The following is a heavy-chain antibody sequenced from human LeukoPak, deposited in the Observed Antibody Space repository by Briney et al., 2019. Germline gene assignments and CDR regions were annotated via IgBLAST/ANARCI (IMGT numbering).Heavy chain of an antibody. D-gene: IGHD6-6*01. CDR2: ISYDGSNK. CDR3: ARPARPYYYYYYMDV. CDR1: LFTFHSYA. Sequence: GGSLILSCTASLFTFHSYAIHWPRQAPGKGLEWVAVISYDGSNKYYADSVKGRFTISRDNSKNTLYLQMNSLRAEDTAVYYSARPARPYYYYYYMDVWGKGTTVTVSS. J-gene: IGHJ6*03. V-gene: IGHV3-30*04.